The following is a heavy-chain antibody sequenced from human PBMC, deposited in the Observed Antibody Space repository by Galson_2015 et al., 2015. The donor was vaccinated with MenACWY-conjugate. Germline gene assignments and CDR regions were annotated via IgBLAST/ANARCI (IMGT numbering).Heavy chain of an antibody. CDR1: GYIFNTYW. CDR3: TRPLIANFRDAFDF. CDR2: IYPGDTYI. J-gene: IGHJ3*01. Sequence: SVAEVNKPGESLTISCQGSGYIFNTYWVAWVRQMPGKGLEWMGMIYPGDTYIRNNPSFEGQVTMSVDKSISTAYLRWSSLKASDTAMYYCTRPLIANFRDAFDFWGQGTMVTVSS. D-gene: IGHD2-21*01. V-gene: IGHV5-51*01.